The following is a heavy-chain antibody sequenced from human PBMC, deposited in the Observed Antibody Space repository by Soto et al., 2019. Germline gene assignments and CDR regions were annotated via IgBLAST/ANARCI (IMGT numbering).Heavy chain of an antibody. CDR2: IIPIFGTA. Sequence: ASVKVSCKASGGTFSSYAISWVRQAPGQGLEWMGGIIPIFGTANYAQKFQGRVTITADESTSTAYMELSSLRSEDTAVYYCARDDITMVRGVIIRPNTHPVDVWGQGTTVTVSS. V-gene: IGHV1-69*13. D-gene: IGHD3-10*01. CDR1: GGTFSSYA. CDR3: ARDDITMVRGVIIRPNTHPVDV. J-gene: IGHJ6*02.